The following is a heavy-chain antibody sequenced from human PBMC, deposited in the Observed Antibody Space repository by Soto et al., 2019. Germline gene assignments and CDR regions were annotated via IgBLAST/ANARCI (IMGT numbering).Heavy chain of an antibody. J-gene: IGHJ6*02. CDR3: AKVIRADSTSSNFYYYSGLDV. CDR2: ISNNGINK. CDR1: GFTFRTYG. Sequence: QVQLVESGGGALQPGRSLRLSCAASGFTFRTYGMHWVRQAPGKGLEWLAVISNNGINKYYADSVKGRFTISRDNSRDTLFLQMNSLRGEDTAIYYCAKVIRADSTSSNFYYYSGLDVWGQGTTVTVS. V-gene: IGHV3-30*18. D-gene: IGHD6-6*01.